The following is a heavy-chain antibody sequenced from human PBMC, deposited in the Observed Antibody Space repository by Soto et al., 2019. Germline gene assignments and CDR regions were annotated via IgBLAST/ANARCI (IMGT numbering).Heavy chain of an antibody. Sequence: QVQLVQSGAAVKKPGSSVKVSCKASGGTFSSYAISWVRQAPGQGLEWMGGIIPIFGTANYAQRFQGRVTITADESTSTAYIELSSLRSEDTGVYNCSRDCSSTSCRNPFDYGGQGTLVTVSS. V-gene: IGHV1-69*01. J-gene: IGHJ4*02. CDR3: SRDCSSTSCRNPFDY. D-gene: IGHD2-2*01. CDR2: IIPIFGTA. CDR1: GGTFSSYA.